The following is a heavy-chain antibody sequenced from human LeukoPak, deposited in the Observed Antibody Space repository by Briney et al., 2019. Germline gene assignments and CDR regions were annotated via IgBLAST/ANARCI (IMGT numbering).Heavy chain of an antibody. J-gene: IGHJ4*02. CDR1: GYTFIDYY. CDR3: ARGSYISSTGY. Sequence: ASVTVSFKASGYTFIDYYIHWVRQAPGQGLEWMGWINPNTGGTNYAQSFQGRVTVTRATSISTAYMELSRLRSDDSAVYYCARGSYISSTGYWGQGTLVTVSS. V-gene: IGHV1-2*02. CDR2: INPNTGGT. D-gene: IGHD2-8*02.